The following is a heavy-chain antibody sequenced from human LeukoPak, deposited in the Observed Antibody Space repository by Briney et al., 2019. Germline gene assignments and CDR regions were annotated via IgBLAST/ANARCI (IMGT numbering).Heavy chain of an antibody. CDR3: ARRNIAVTGTLDAFDI. J-gene: IGHJ3*02. CDR1: GFTFSGSA. D-gene: IGHD6-19*01. CDR2: IRSKVNSYGT. Sequence: GGSLRLSCAASGFTFSGSAMHWVRQASGKGREWVGRIRSKVNSYGTAYGASVKGRFIISRDDSKNTAYLQMNSLKTEDTAVYYCARRNIAVTGTLDAFDIWGQGTMVTVSS. V-gene: IGHV3-73*01.